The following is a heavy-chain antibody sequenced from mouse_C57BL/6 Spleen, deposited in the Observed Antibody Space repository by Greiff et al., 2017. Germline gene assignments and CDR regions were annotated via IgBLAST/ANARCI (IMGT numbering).Heavy chain of an antibody. CDR3: ARKDCFDY. CDR2: IDPSDSYT. CDR1: GYTFTSSW. Sequence: QVQLQQPGAELVRPGTSVKLSCKASGYTFTSSWMHWVKQRPGQGLEWIGVIDPSDSYTNYNQKFKGKATLTVDTSSSTAYMQLSSLTSEDSAVYYCARKDCFDYWGQGTTLTVSS. J-gene: IGHJ2*01. V-gene: IGHV1-59*01.